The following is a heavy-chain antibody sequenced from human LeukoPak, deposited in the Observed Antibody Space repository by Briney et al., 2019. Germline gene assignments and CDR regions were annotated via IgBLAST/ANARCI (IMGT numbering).Heavy chain of an antibody. D-gene: IGHD2-15*01. CDR1: GFTFSSYS. J-gene: IGHJ4*02. CDR2: ISYDGSNK. CDR3: ARDSLRIPWAFDY. V-gene: IGHV3-30*03. Sequence: GGSLRLSCAASGFTFSSYSMNWVRQAPGKGLEWVAVISYDGSNKYYADSVKGRFTISRDNSKNTLYLQMNSLRAEDTAVYYCARDSLRIPWAFDYWGQGTLVTVSS.